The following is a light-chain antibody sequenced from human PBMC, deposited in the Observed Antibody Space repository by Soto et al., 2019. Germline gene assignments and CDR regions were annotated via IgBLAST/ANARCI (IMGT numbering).Light chain of an antibody. J-gene: IGLJ2*01. CDR2: NVN. CDR1: SSDVGGYSQ. CDR3: CSYAGSHIL. V-gene: IGLV2-11*01. Sequence: QAVVTQPPSVSGSPGQSVTISCTGTSSDVGGYSQVSWYQLHPGKAPQLIIYNVNQRPSGVPDRFSGSKSGNTASLTISGLQIEDEADYCCCSYAGSHILFGEGTKLTVL.